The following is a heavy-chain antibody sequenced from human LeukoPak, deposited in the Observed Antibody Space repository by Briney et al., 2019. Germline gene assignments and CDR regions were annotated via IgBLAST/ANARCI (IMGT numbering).Heavy chain of an antibody. CDR3: ASSGGGYSYGRPFDY. V-gene: IGHV1-69*05. CDR1: GGTFSSYA. Sequence: SVKVSCKASGGTFSSYAISWVRQAPGQGLEWMGGIIPIFGTANYAQKFQGRVTITTDESTSTAYMELSSLRSEDTAVYYCASSGGGYSYGRPFDYWGQGTLVTVSS. D-gene: IGHD5-18*01. CDR2: IIPIFGTA. J-gene: IGHJ4*02.